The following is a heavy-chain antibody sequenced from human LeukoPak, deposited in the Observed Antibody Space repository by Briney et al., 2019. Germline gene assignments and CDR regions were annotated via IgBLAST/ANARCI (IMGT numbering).Heavy chain of an antibody. D-gene: IGHD5-24*01. CDR2: ISSSSSYI. CDR1: GFTFSSYS. CDR3: ARVPVRWLQFDY. J-gene: IGHJ4*02. Sequence: PGGSLRLSCAASGFTFSSYSMNWVRQAPGKGLEWVSSISSSSSYIYYADSVKGRFTISRDNAKNSLYLQMNSLRAEDTAVYYCARVPVRWLQFDYWGQGTLVTVSS. V-gene: IGHV3-21*01.